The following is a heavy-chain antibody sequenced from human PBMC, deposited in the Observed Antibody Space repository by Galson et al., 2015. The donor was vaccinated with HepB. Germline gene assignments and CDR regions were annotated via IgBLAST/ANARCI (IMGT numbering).Heavy chain of an antibody. V-gene: IGHV3-74*01. J-gene: IGHJ4*02. CDR3: GRDVWGFPDY. CDR2: IRGDGSGV. CDR1: GLTFSENW. D-gene: IGHD7-27*01. Sequence: SLRLSCAVSGLTFSENWMVWGRQAPGKGLVWVTRIRGDGSGVTYADSVKGRFTISRDNAKNTVYLEMNSLRAEDTAVYYCGRDVWGFPDYWGQGTLVTVSS.